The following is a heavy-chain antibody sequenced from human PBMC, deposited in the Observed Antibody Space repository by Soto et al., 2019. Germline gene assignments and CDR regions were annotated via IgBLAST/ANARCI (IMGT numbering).Heavy chain of an antibody. J-gene: IGHJ4*02. CDR2: IRSKAYGGTT. V-gene: IGHV3-49*03. CDR1: GFTFGDYA. D-gene: IGHD6-19*01. CDR3: TRVVGMAVAGNLDY. Sequence: GGSLRLSCTVSGFTFGDYAMSWFRQAPGKGLEWVGFIRSKAYGGTTEYAASVKGRFTISRDDSKSIAYLQMNSLKTEDTAVYYCTRVVGMAVAGNLDYWGQGTLVTVSS.